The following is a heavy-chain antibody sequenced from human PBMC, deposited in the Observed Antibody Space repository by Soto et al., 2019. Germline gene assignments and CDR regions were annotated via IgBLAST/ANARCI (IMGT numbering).Heavy chain of an antibody. J-gene: IGHJ6*02. Sequence: EVQLVESGGGLVQPGGSLRLSCAASGFTFSSYSMNWVRQAPGKGLEWVSYISSSSSTIYYADSVKGRFTISRDNAKNSLYLQMNSLRDEDRAVYYCARSYYYGSGSYFAPGLGYYYGMDVWGQGTTVTVSS. CDR3: ARSYYYGSGSYFAPGLGYYYGMDV. V-gene: IGHV3-48*02. D-gene: IGHD3-10*01. CDR2: ISSSSSTI. CDR1: GFTFSSYS.